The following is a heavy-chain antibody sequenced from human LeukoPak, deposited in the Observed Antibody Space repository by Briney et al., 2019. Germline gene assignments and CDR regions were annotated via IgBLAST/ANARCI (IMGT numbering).Heavy chain of an antibody. J-gene: IGHJ5*02. Sequence: SETLSLTCTDSGGSISSYYWSWIRQPPGKGLEWIGYIYYSGSTNYNPSLKSRVTISVDTSKNQFSLKLSSVTAADTAVYYCARVSHRYCSGGSCPGWFDPWGQGTLVTVSS. D-gene: IGHD2-15*01. CDR2: IYYSGST. CDR1: GGSISSYY. V-gene: IGHV4-59*01. CDR3: ARVSHRYCSGGSCPGWFDP.